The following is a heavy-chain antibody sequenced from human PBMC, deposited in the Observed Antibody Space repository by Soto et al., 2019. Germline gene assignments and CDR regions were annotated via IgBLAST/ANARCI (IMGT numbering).Heavy chain of an antibody. V-gene: IGHV1-18*01. CDR3: TRREWLVSGYYYGMDV. D-gene: IGHD5-12*01. CDR1: GYTFTNYG. Sequence: QVQLVQSGAEVKKPGASVKVSCKASGYTFTNYGISWVRQAPGQGLEWMGWNSAYNGNTNYAQKLQGRVTMTTDTSTSTAYMELRSLRSDDAAVYYFTRREWLVSGYYYGMDVWGQGTTVTVAS. CDR2: NSAYNGNT. J-gene: IGHJ6*02.